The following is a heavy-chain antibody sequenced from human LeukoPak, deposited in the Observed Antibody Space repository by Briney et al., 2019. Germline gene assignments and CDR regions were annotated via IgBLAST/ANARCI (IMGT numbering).Heavy chain of an antibody. V-gene: IGHV3-23*01. D-gene: IGHD3-22*01. CDR2: ISGSGGST. CDR1: GFTFNKYA. J-gene: IGHJ4*02. Sequence: GGSLRLSCAASGFTFNKYAMHWVRQAPAKGLEWVSAISGSGGSTYYADSVRGRFTISRDNSKNTLYLQMNSLRAEDTAVFYCAKRDSSGSYYFDYWGQGTLVTVSS. CDR3: AKRDSSGSYYFDY.